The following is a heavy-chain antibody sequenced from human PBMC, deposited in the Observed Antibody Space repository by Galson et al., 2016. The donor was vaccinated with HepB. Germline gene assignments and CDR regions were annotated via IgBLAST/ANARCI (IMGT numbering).Heavy chain of an antibody. CDR1: GGSISGYY. D-gene: IGHD1-7*01. Sequence: LSLTCTVSGGSISGYYWSWIRQPPGKRLEWIGYIHYTGSTKYNPSLKSRVTISVDTSKNQFSLKLSSVTAADTAVYYCATSLNNWNYSYYFDYWGQGTLVTVSS. V-gene: IGHV4-59*01. CDR3: ATSLNNWNYSYYFDY. CDR2: IHYTGST. J-gene: IGHJ4*02.